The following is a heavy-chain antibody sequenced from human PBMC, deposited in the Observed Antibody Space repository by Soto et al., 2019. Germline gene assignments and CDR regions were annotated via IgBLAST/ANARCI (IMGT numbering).Heavy chain of an antibody. CDR3: ARSIQEITMVRGVIPTFDY. V-gene: IGHV1-2*04. CDR2: INPNSGGT. J-gene: IGHJ4*02. Sequence: ASVKVSCKASGYTFTGYYMHWVRQAPGQGLEWMGWINPNSGGTNYAQKFQGWVTMTRDTSISTAYMELSRLRSDDTAVYYCARSIQEITMVRGVIPTFDYWGQGTLVTVSS. CDR1: GYTFTGYY. D-gene: IGHD3-10*01.